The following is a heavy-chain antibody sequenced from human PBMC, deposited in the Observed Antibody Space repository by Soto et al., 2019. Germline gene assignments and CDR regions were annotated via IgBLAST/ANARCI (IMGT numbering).Heavy chain of an antibody. CDR3: ARGPEYYYGGSGYVDY. V-gene: IGHV4-34*01. Sequence: PSETLSLTCAVYGGSFSGYYWSWIRRPPGKGLEWIGEINHGGSTSYNPSLKSRVTTSLDTSKNQFSLKLSSVTAADTSVYYCARGPEYYYGGSGYVDYWGQGTLVTVSS. J-gene: IGHJ4*02. CDR1: GGSFSGYY. D-gene: IGHD3-22*01. CDR2: INHGGST.